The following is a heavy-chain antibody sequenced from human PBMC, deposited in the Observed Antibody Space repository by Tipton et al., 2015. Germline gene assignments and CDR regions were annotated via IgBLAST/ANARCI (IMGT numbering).Heavy chain of an antibody. CDR1: GGSFSGYY. J-gene: IGHJ4*02. Sequence: LRLSCAVHGGSFSGYYWNWIRQPPGKGLEWIGNIYHSGSTYYNPSLKSRVTISVDTSKNQFSLKVTSVTAADTAVYYCARGPWKTFDYWGQGTLVTVSS. D-gene: IGHD1-1*01. CDR3: ARGPWKTFDY. V-gene: IGHV4-34*01. CDR2: IYHSGST.